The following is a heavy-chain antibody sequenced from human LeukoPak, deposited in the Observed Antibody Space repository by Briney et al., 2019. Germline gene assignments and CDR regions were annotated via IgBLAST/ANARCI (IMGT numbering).Heavy chain of an antibody. CDR3: ARGINSAFDY. D-gene: IGHD3-16*01. V-gene: IGHV3-23*01. J-gene: IGHJ4*02. CDR2: IGTSAGST. Sequence: GGSLRLSCAASGFTFSSYSMNWVRQAPGRGLEWVSTIGTSAGSTYYADSVKGRFTISRDDSKNTLYLQMKSLRAEDTALYYCARGINSAFDYWGQGTLVTVSS. CDR1: GFTFSSYS.